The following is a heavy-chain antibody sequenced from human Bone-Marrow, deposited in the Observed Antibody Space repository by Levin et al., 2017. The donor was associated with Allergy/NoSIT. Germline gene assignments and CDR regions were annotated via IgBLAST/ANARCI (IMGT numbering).Heavy chain of an antibody. CDR3: AKGGCSATSCLDY. CDR2: INSGGSAT. J-gene: IGHJ4*02. D-gene: IGHD2-2*01. V-gene: IGHV3-74*01. CDR1: GFTFSTYW. Sequence: LPGGSLRLSCAVSGFTFSTYWMHWVRQAPGKGLVWVSRINSGGSATDYADSVKGRFTISRDNARNTLYLQMNSLSAEDTAVYYCAKGGCSATSCLDYWGQGTLVTVSS.